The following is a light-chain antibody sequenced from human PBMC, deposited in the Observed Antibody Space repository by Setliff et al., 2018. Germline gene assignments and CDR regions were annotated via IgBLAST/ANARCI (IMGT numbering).Light chain of an antibody. Sequence: QSVLTQPASVSGSPGQSITISCTGTSRDVGGYNYVSWYQQHPGKAPKLMIYEVSNRPSGISNRFSASKSGHTASLTISGLQAEDEADYYCSSYTSSSTHVFGTGTKVTVL. CDR2: EVS. J-gene: IGLJ1*01. V-gene: IGLV2-14*01. CDR3: SSYTSSSTHV. CDR1: SRDVGGYNY.